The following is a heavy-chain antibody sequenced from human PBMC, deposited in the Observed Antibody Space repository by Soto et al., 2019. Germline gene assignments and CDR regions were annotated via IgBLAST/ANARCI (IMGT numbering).Heavy chain of an antibody. CDR1: GGSISHYY. CDR3: ARARSTYGGGGTGEVKENWFDP. CDR2: AYYSGST. D-gene: IGHD2-8*01. Sequence: PSETLSLTCSVSGGSISHYYWSWIRQSPGKGLEWIGYAYYSGSTDYNPSLKSRVTMSVDTSKNQVSLKLNSVTTADTAVYYCARARSTYGGGGTGEVKENWFDPWGTGTLVTVSS. J-gene: IGHJ5*02. V-gene: IGHV4-59*01.